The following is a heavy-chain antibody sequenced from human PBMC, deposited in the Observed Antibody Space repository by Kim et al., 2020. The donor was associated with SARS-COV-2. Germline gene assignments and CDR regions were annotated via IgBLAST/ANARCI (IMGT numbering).Heavy chain of an antibody. J-gene: IGHJ5*02. Sequence: SETLSLTCTVSGGSISSYYWSWIRQPPGKGLEWIGYIYYSGSTNYNPSLKSRVTISVDTSKNQFSLKLSSVTAADTAVYYCARRLGPAGIGYNWFDPWGQGTLVTVSS. D-gene: IGHD2-2*01. CDR2: IYYSGST. CDR1: GGSISSYY. CDR3: ARRLGPAGIGYNWFDP. V-gene: IGHV4-59*08.